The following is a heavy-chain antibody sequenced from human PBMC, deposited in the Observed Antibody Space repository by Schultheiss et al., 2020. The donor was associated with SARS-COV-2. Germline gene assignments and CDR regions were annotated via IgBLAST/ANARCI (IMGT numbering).Heavy chain of an antibody. D-gene: IGHD1-26*01. V-gene: IGHV4-59*01. CDR2: IYYSGST. J-gene: IGHJ4*02. CDR3: ERLGGGVYFDY. Sequence: SETLSLTCTVSGGSISSYYWSWIRQPPGKGLEWIGYIYYSGSTNYNPSLKSRVTISVDTSKNQFSLKLSSVTAADTAVYYCERLGGGVYFDYWGQGTLVTVSS. CDR1: GGSISSYY.